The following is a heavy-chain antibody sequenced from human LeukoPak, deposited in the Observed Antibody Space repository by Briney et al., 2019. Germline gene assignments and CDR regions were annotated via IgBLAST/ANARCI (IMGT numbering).Heavy chain of an antibody. CDR2: IYSGGST. V-gene: IGHV3-53*01. J-gene: IGHJ5*02. CDR3: TKDPNGDYVGAFDP. CDR1: GFTVSSNY. Sequence: AGGSLRLSCAASGFTVSSNYMSWVRQAPGKGLEWVSVIYSGGSTYYADSVKGRFTISRDNSQNTLYLQMNSLRAEDTAVYYCTKDPNGDYVGAFDPWGQGTLVTVSS. D-gene: IGHD4-17*01.